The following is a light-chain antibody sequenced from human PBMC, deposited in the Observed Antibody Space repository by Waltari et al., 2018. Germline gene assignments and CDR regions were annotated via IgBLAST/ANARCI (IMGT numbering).Light chain of an antibody. J-gene: IGLJ2*01. CDR2: DAS. V-gene: IGLV2-14*03. CDR3: SSYTSSDIPRV. CDR1: SRDVGGYNY. Sequence: QSALTQPASVSGSPGQSITISCTGTSRDVGGYNYVSWYQQHPGKAPKHMIYDASNRPSGVSSRFSGSKSGNTASLTISGLQVEDEADYYCSSYTSSDIPRVFGGGTKLTGL.